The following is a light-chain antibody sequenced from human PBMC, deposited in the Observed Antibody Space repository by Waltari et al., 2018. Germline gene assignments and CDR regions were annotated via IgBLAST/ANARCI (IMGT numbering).Light chain of an antibody. CDR2: DVG. J-gene: IGLJ1*01. CDR1: GSDVGGYIY. Sequence: QSALTQPRSVSGSPGQSVTISCTGSGSDVGGYIYVSWYHHHPGRAPKVVIYDVGKRPSGVPDRFSGAQSGKTASLTISGLQAEDEGDYYCCSYAGRYTFVFGSGTRVTVL. V-gene: IGLV2-11*01. CDR3: CSYAGRYTFV.